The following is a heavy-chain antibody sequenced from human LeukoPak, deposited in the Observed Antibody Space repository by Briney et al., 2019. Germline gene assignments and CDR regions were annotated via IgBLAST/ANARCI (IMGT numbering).Heavy chain of an antibody. V-gene: IGHV3-21*01. CDR3: ARVGAAAGPLRGYFDY. Sequence: PGGSLRLSCAASGFTFSSCGFNWVRQAPGKGLEWVSSIGPTGTDRYYADSVRGRFTISRDNAKNSMYLQMDSLRDEDTAVYYCARVGAAAGPLRGYFDYWGQGTLVTVSS. J-gene: IGHJ4*02. CDR2: IGPTGTDR. D-gene: IGHD6-13*01. CDR1: GFTFSSCG.